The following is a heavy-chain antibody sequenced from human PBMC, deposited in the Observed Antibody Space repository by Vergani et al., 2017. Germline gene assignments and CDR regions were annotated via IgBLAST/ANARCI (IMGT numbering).Heavy chain of an antibody. J-gene: IGHJ5*02. CDR1: GGSFSGYY. CDR3: ARVPYDFWSGSMGWFDP. CDR2: INHSGST. V-gene: IGHV4-34*01. D-gene: IGHD3-3*01. Sequence: QVQLQQWGAGLLKPSETLSLTCAVYGGSFSGYYWSWIRQPPGKGLEWIGEINHSGSTNYNPSLKSRVTISVDTSKNQFSLKLSSVTAADTAVYYCARVPYDFWSGSMGWFDPWGQGTLVTVSS.